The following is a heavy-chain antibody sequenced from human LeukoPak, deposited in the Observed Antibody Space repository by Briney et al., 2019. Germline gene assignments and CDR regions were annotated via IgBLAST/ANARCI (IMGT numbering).Heavy chain of an antibody. V-gene: IGHV3-23*01. J-gene: IGHJ3*01. CDR2: IADAGT. CDR3: ARNLGPFDV. CDR1: GFTFNDFA. Sequence: PGGSLRLSCAASGFTFNDFAMTWVRPAAGKGLEWVSTIADAGTYYADSVKGRFIISRDNSKNMLYLQLNSLRADDTAMYYCARNLGPFDVRGHGTMVTVSS. D-gene: IGHD3-16*01.